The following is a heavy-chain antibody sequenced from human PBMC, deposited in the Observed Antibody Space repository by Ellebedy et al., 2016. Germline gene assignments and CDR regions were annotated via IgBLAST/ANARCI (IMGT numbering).Heavy chain of an antibody. D-gene: IGHD5-24*01. Sequence: GGSLRLXXAASGFTFSPYWIHWVRQAPGKGLVWVSHIDSDGSGTTYADSVRGRFTISRDNAKNTVYLQMNSLRADDTAVYFCARAATGDGYNGRSFDYWGQGTLVTVSS. CDR1: GFTFSPYW. CDR2: IDSDGSGT. J-gene: IGHJ4*02. CDR3: ARAATGDGYNGRSFDY. V-gene: IGHV3-74*03.